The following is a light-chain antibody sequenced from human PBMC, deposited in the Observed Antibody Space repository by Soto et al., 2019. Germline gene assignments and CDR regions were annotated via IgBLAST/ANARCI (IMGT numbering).Light chain of an antibody. J-gene: IGKJ1*01. Sequence: DIVMTQSPDSLAVSLGERATINCKSSQSIFYSSKNKNYLTWYQQKPGQPPKLLIYWASTRESGVPDRFSGSGSGTDFTLNISSLQAEDVAVYYCQQYYSTPWTFGQGTKVDIK. CDR2: WAS. CDR3: QQYYSTPWT. CDR1: QSIFYSSKNKNY. V-gene: IGKV4-1*01.